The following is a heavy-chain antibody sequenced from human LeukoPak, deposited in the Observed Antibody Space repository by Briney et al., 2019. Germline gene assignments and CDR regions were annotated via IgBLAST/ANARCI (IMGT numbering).Heavy chain of an antibody. CDR2: IYHSGST. D-gene: IGHD5-24*01. CDR3: ARHGLKSPFDY. V-gene: IGHV4-38-2*01. J-gene: IGHJ4*02. Sequence: SETLSLTCAVSGYSISSGYYWGWIRPPPGKGLEWIGSIYHSGSTYYNPSLKSRVTISVDTSKNQFSLKLSSVTAADTAVYYCARHGLKSPFDYWGQGTLVTVSS. CDR1: GYSISSGYY.